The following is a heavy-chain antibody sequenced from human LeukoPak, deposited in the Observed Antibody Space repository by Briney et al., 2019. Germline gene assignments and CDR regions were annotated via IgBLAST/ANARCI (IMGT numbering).Heavy chain of an antibody. J-gene: IGHJ6*02. CDR2: INPNSGGT. V-gene: IGHV1-2*06. D-gene: IGHD3-3*01. CDR1: GYTFTGYY. CDR3: ARDELWNGYYSVNYNYYGMDV. Sequence: ASVKVSGKASGYTFTGYYMHWVRQAPGQGLEWMGRINPNSGGTNYAQKFQGRVTMTRDTSISTAYMELSRLTSDDTAVYYCARDELWNGYYSVNYNYYGMDVWGQGTTVTVSS.